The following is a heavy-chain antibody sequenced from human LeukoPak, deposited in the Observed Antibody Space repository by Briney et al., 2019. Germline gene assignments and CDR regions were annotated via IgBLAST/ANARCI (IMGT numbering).Heavy chain of an antibody. D-gene: IGHD3-10*01. J-gene: IGHJ4*02. CDR1: GDSVCSNSVA. CDR2: TYYRSKWYN. V-gene: IGHV6-1*01. Sequence: SQTLTLTCAISGDSVCSNSVAWNWIRQSPSRGLEWLGRTYYRSKWYNDYAVSVKSRITINPDTSKNQFSLQLNSVTPEDTAVYYCAREGLLWFGEFPYYFDYWRQGTLVTVSS. CDR3: AREGLLWFGEFPYYFDY.